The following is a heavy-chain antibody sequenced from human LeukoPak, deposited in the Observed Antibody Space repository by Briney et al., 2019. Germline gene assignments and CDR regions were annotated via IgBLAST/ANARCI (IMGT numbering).Heavy chain of an antibody. D-gene: IGHD6-13*01. V-gene: IGHV3-30*02. CDR3: AKDGEKQQLGPYYFDY. CDR1: GFTFSSSG. Sequence: GGSLRLSCAASGFTFSSSGMHWVRQAPGKGLEWVAFIRYDGSNKYYADSVKGRFTISRDNSKNTLYLQMNSLRAEDTAVYYCAKDGEKQQLGPYYFDYWGQGTLVTVSS. CDR2: IRYDGSNK. J-gene: IGHJ4*02.